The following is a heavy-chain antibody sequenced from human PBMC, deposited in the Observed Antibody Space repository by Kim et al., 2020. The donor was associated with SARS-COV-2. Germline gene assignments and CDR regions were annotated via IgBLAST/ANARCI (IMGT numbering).Heavy chain of an antibody. CDR1: GFTFSSYE. CDR3: ARDPAYGSGSYRMYYFDY. D-gene: IGHD3-10*01. J-gene: IGHJ4*02. V-gene: IGHV3-48*03. Sequence: GGSLRLSCAASGFTFSSYEMNWVRQAPGKGLEWVSYISSSGSTIYYADSVKGRFTISRDNAKNSLYLQMNSLRAEDTAVYYCARDPAYGSGSYRMYYFDYWGQGTLVTVSS. CDR2: ISSSGSTI.